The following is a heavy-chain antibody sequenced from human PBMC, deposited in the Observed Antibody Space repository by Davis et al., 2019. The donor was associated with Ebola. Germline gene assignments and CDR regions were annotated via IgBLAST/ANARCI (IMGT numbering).Heavy chain of an antibody. D-gene: IGHD6-6*01. Sequence: GSLRLSCAVYGGSFSGYYWSWIRQPPGKGLEWIGEINHSGSTNYNPSLKSRVTISVDTSKNQFSLKLSSVTAADTAVYYCARGRSIAAPRRFDPWGQGTLVTVSS. CDR3: ARGRSIAAPRRFDP. V-gene: IGHV4-34*01. CDR2: INHSGST. CDR1: GGSFSGYY. J-gene: IGHJ5*02.